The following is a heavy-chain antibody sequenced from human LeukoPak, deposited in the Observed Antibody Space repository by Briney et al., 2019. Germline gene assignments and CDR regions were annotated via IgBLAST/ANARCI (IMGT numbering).Heavy chain of an antibody. CDR1: GFNFSNYW. Sequence: GGSLRLSCGASGFNFSNYWMHWVRQAPEKGVVWISRINGDESTTNYADSVKGRFTISRDNAKNTLYLQMNTLGAEDTSLYYCARGFRWGFDYWGQGILDTVSS. CDR2: INGDESTT. V-gene: IGHV3-74*01. D-gene: IGHD4-23*01. J-gene: IGHJ4*02. CDR3: ARGFRWGFDY.